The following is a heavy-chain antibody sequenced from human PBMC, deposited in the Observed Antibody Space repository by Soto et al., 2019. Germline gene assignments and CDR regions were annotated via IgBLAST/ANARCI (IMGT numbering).Heavy chain of an antibody. D-gene: IGHD3-3*01. J-gene: IGHJ4*02. CDR1: GGSISSGGYY. Sequence: SETLSLTCTVSGGSISSGGYYWSWIRQHPGKGLEWIGYIYYSGSTYYNPSLKSRVTISVDTSKNQFSLKLSSVTAADTAVYYCARAYPHFSYYDFWIGYQPTFDYWGQGTLVTVSS. V-gene: IGHV4-31*03. CDR2: IYYSGST. CDR3: ARAYPHFSYYDFWIGYQPTFDY.